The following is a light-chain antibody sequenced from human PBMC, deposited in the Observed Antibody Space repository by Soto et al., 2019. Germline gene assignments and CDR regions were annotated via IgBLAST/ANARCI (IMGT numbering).Light chain of an antibody. CDR1: TGAVTSGHY. Sequence: QAVVTQEPSLTVSPGGTVTLTCGSSTGAVTSGHYPYWFQQKPGQAPRTLIYDTSNKHSWTPARFSGSLLGGKAALTLSGAQPEDGAEYSGWLSYSVVRRGVFGGGTKWTV. V-gene: IGLV7-46*01. J-gene: IGLJ3*02. CDR2: DTS. CDR3: WLSYSVVRRGV.